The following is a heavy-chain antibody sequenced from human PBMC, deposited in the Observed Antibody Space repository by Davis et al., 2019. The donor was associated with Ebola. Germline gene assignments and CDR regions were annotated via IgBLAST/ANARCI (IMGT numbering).Heavy chain of an antibody. D-gene: IGHD2-15*01. Sequence: AASVKVSCKASGYTFTSYGISWVRQAPGQGLEWMGWISAYNGNTNYAQKLQGRITMTEDTSTDTAYMELSSLRSEDTAVYYCAREESGFVVVVAGIDYWGQGTLVTVSS. CDR2: ISAYNGNT. CDR3: AREESGFVVVVAGIDY. J-gene: IGHJ4*02. V-gene: IGHV1-18*01. CDR1: GYTFTSYG.